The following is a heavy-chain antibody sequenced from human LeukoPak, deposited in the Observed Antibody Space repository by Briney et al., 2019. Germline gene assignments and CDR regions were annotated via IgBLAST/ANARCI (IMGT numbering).Heavy chain of an antibody. CDR1: GGSISRNY. V-gene: IGHV4-59*08. D-gene: IGHD3-3*01. CDR2: IYYSGST. Sequence: PSETLSLTGTVSGGSISRNYWSWIRQPPGKGLEWIGDIYYSGSTNYNPSLKSRVTISVDTSKNQFSLKLSSVTAADTAVYYCAIIRDFAVHYWGQGTLVTVSS. J-gene: IGHJ4*02. CDR3: AIIRDFAVHY.